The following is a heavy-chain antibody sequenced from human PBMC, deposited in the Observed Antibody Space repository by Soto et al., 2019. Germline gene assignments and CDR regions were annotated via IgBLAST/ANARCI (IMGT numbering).Heavy chain of an antibody. CDR2: ISSSSSYI. J-gene: IGHJ3*02. D-gene: IGHD1-26*01. CDR1: GFTFSSYS. CDR3: AREGGPRGAFGI. Sequence: GGSLRLSCAASGFTFSSYSMNWVRQAPGKGLEWVSSISSSSSYIYYADSVKGRLTISRDNAKNSLYLQMNSLRAEDTAVYYCAREGGPRGAFGIWGQGTMVTVSS. V-gene: IGHV3-21*01.